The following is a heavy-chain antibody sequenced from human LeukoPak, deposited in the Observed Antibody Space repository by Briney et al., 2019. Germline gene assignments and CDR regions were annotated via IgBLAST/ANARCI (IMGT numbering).Heavy chain of an antibody. D-gene: IGHD6-13*01. J-gene: IGHJ3*02. CDR2: ISSSSAYI. Sequence: GGSLRLSCVASGFIFSDYSMDWVRQAPGKGLEWVSSISSSSAYIFYSDSVKGRFTISRDNAKNSLYLQMNSLRAEDTAVYYCARDRIAAAGTPDDAFDIWGQGTMVTVSS. CDR3: ARDRIAAAGTPDDAFDI. V-gene: IGHV3-21*01. CDR1: GFIFSDYS.